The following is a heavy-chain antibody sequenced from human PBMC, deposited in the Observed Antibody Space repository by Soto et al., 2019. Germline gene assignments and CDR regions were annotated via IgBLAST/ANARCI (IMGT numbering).Heavy chain of an antibody. V-gene: IGHV4-59*08. Sequence: SETLSLTRTVSGGSISSYYWSWIRQPPGKGLEGIGDIYYSGSTNYNPSLKSRVTISVDTSKNQFSLKLSSVTAADTAVYYCARHVPYCSDTSHCAYGMDVWGQGTTVTVSS. CDR2: IYYSGST. D-gene: IGHD2-2*01. CDR1: GGSISSYY. CDR3: ARHVPYCSDTSHCAYGMDV. J-gene: IGHJ6*02.